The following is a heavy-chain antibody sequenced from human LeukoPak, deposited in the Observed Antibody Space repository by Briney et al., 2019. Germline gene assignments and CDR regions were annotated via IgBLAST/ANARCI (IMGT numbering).Heavy chain of an antibody. D-gene: IGHD2-15*01. CDR3: ARDRYCSGGSCYIYFDY. V-gene: IGHV1-69*13. CDR1: GGTLSSYA. Sequence: GASVKVSCKASGGTLSSYAISWVRQAPGQGLEWMGGIIPIFGTADYAQKFQGRVTITADESTSTAYMELSSLRSEDTAVYYCARDRYCSGGSCYIYFDYWGQGTLVTVSS. CDR2: IIPIFGTA. J-gene: IGHJ4*02.